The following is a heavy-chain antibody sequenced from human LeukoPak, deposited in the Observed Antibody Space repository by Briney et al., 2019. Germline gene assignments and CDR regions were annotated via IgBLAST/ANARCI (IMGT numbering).Heavy chain of an antibody. Sequence: PSETLSLTCTVSGGSISSHYWSWIRQPPGKGLEWIGYIYYSGSTNYNPSLKSRVTISVDTSKNQFSLKLSSVTAADTAVYYRARGEYDSSGYNWFDPWGQGTLVTVSS. J-gene: IGHJ5*02. V-gene: IGHV4-59*11. CDR1: GGSISSHY. CDR3: ARGEYDSSGYNWFDP. D-gene: IGHD3-22*01. CDR2: IYYSGST.